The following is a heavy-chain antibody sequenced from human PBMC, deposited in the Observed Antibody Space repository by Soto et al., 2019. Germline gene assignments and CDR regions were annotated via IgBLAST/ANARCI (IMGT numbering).Heavy chain of an antibody. Sequence: QVTLKESGPVLVKPTETLTLTCTVSGFSLSNARMGVSWIRQPPGKALEWRAHIFSNDEKSYSTSLKSRLTLSRHTSKGQVVLTMTNTDPVDTATYYCARFYYYDSSGYADYWGQGTLVTVSS. D-gene: IGHD3-22*01. CDR1: GFSLSNARMG. V-gene: IGHV2-26*01. J-gene: IGHJ4*02. CDR3: ARFYYYDSSGYADY. CDR2: IFSNDEK.